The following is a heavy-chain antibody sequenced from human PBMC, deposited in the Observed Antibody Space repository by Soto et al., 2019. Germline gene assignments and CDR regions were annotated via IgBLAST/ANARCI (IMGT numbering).Heavy chain of an antibody. CDR1: GFSFSRHT. V-gene: IGHV3-30*04. J-gene: IGHJ4*02. CDR2: ISYDGTNK. Sequence: QVQLEESGGGVVQPGRSLRLSCAASGFSFSRHTMNWIRQAPGKGLEWVASISYDGTNKYYADSVKGRFTISRDNSKNTMSVHMDSLRAEDTAVYYCAKDRVRFGELSLLGYFDYWGQGTLVTVSS. CDR3: AKDRVRFGELSLLGYFDY. D-gene: IGHD3-16*02.